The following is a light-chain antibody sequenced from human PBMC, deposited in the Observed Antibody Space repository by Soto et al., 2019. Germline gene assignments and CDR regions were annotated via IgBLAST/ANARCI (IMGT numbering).Light chain of an antibody. Sequence: NFMLTQPHFVSESPGKTVTISCTRSSGSIASNYVQWYQQRPGSAPTTVIYEDNQRPSGVPDRFSGSIDSSSNSASLTISGLKTEDEADYYCQSYDSSNPHVVFGGGTKVTVL. J-gene: IGLJ2*01. CDR1: SGSIASNY. V-gene: IGLV6-57*04. CDR3: QSYDSSNPHVV. CDR2: EDN.